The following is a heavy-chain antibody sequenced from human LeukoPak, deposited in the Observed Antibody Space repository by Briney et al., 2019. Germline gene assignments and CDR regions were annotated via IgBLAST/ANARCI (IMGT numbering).Heavy chain of an antibody. CDR1: GFTFSSYE. CDR2: ISSTGSTI. D-gene: IGHD6-19*01. CDR3: VNQRGGSGWYIPDREYVTLSY. J-gene: IGHJ4*02. Sequence: PGGSLRLSCAASGFTFSSYEMNWVRQAPGKGLEWVSYISSTGSTIYYADSVNGRFTISRDNAKNSLYLQMTSLRAEDTAVYYCVNQRGGSGWYIPDREYVTLSYWGQGTLVTVSS. V-gene: IGHV3-48*03.